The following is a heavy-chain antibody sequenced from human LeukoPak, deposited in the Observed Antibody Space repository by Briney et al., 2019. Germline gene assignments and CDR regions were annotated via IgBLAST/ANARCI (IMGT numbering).Heavy chain of an antibody. J-gene: IGHJ4*02. CDR2: ISGSGGTT. Sequence: PGGSLRLSCTASGFTFSSYAMGWVRQAPGKGPEWVSTISGSGGTTYYADSVKGRFTISRDNSRNTEYLQMNSLRAEDTAVYYCAKRTLTPSESHSPLDYWGQGTLVTVSS. D-gene: IGHD1-26*01. CDR1: GFTFSSYA. V-gene: IGHV3-23*01. CDR3: AKRTLTPSESHSPLDY.